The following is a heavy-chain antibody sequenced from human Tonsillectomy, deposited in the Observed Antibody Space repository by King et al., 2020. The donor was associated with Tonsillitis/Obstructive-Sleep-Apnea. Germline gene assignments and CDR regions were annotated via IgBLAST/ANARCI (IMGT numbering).Heavy chain of an antibody. CDR2: INHSGST. CDR3: ARVTYYYGSGSYYDY. D-gene: IGHD3-10*01. J-gene: IGHJ4*02. V-gene: IGHV4-34*01. Sequence: VQLQQWGAGLLKPSETLSLTCAVYGGSFSGYYWSWIRQPPGKGLEWIGDINHSGSTNYNPSLKSRVTISVDTSKNQFSLKLSSVTAADTAVYYCARVTYYYGSGSYYDYWGQGTLVTVSS. CDR1: GGSFSGYY.